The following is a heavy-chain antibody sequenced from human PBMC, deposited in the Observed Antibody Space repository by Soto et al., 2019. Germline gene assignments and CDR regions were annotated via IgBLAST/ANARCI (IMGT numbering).Heavy chain of an antibody. Sequence: ASVKVCCKSSGYTFTSYGISWVRQAPGQGLEWMGWISAYNGNTNYAQKLQGRVTMTTDTSTSTAYMELRSLRSDDTAVYYCALKKRGIVAPLNDAFDIWGQGTMVTVSS. D-gene: IGHD5-12*01. V-gene: IGHV1-18*01. CDR3: ALKKRGIVAPLNDAFDI. J-gene: IGHJ3*02. CDR2: ISAYNGNT. CDR1: GYTFTSYG.